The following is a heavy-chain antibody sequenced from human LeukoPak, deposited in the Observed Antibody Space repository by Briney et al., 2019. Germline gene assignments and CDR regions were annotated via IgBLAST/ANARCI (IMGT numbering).Heavy chain of an antibody. CDR3: TRDSGTYNWFDP. CDR1: GFSFSSYA. Sequence: GGSLRLSCAASGFSFSSYAMSWVPQAPGQGLEWVGQIDKKDKGYATATAYAASVKGRFTISRDDSINTAYLQMKSLKTEDTALYYCTRDSGTYNWFDPWGQGTLVTVSS. J-gene: IGHJ5*02. D-gene: IGHD1-26*01. V-gene: IGHV3-73*01. CDR2: IDKKDKGYATAT.